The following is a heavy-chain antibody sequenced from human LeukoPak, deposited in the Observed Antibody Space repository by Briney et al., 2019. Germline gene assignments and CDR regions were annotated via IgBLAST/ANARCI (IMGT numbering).Heavy chain of an antibody. CDR3: ARLYSSSSGKAFDI. D-gene: IGHD6-6*01. CDR2: IWYDGSDK. J-gene: IGHJ3*02. CDR1: GFTFSSYA. V-gene: IGHV3-33*01. Sequence: GGSLRLSCAASGFTFSSYAMHWVRQAPGKGLEWVAVIWYDGSDKYYADSVKGRFTISRDNSKNTLYLQMNSLRAEDTAVYYCARLYSSSSGKAFDIWGQGTMVTVSS.